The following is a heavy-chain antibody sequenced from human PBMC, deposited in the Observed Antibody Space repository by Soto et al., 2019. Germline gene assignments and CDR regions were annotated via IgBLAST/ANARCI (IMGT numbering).Heavy chain of an antibody. D-gene: IGHD3-10*01. CDR2: IKQDGSEK. V-gene: IGHV3-7*03. CDR3: ARDDRERETYHYCYYGMDV. J-gene: IGHJ6*02. Sequence: GGSLRLSCAASGFTFSSYWMSWVRQAPGKGLEWVANIKQDGSEKYYVDSVKGRFTISRDNAKNSLYLQMKSLRAEDTAVYYCARDDRERETYHYCYYGMDVWGQGTTVTVYS. CDR1: GFTFSSYW.